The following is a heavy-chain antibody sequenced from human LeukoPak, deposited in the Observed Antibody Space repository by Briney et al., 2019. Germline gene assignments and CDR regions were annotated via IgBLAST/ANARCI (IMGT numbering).Heavy chain of an antibody. D-gene: IGHD7-27*01. V-gene: IGHV3-69-1*01. CDR2: ISRGSIT. Sequence: GGSLRLSCVASGFTFGTHAISWVRQVPGKGLEWVSGISRGSITYYSDSVKGRFTISRDNAKNTLYLQMNSLRVEDTAVYYCTRNNWGPDYWGQGTLVTVSS. CDR3: TRNNWGPDY. CDR1: GFTFGTHA. J-gene: IGHJ4*02.